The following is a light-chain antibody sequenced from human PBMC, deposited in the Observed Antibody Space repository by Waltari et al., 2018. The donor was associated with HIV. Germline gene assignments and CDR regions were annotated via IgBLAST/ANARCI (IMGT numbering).Light chain of an antibody. CDR2: GNT. J-gene: IGLJ3*02. V-gene: IGLV1-40*01. Sequence: QSVLTQPPSVSGAPGQNVTVSCTGSSSNIGTNYDFHWYQFLPGEVPKLLIYGNTIRPAGVPGRFSGSSSGTSASLAITGLQPADEADYYCQSYDNTVNGWVFGGGTRVTV. CDR3: QSYDNTVNGWV. CDR1: SSNIGTNYD.